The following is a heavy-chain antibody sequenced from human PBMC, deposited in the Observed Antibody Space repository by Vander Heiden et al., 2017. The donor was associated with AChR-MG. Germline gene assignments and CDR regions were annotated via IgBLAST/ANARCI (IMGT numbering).Heavy chain of an antibody. CDR1: GFTFSSYG. D-gene: IGHD3-22*01. CDR2: ISYDGSNK. V-gene: IGHV3-30*18. CDR3: AKEEGYYDSSGTVDY. Sequence: QVQLVESGGGVVQPGRSLRLSCAASGFTFSSYGMHWVRQAPGKGLEWVAVISYDGSNKYYADSVKGRFTISRDNSKNTLYLQMNSLRAEDTAVYYCAKEEGYYDSSGTVDYWGQGTLVTVSS. J-gene: IGHJ4*02.